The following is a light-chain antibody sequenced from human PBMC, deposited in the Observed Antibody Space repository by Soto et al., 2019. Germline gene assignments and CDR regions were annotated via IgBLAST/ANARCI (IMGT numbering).Light chain of an antibody. CDR3: SSYTSSGPLVV. V-gene: IGLV2-14*01. J-gene: IGLJ2*01. Sequence: QAARTQPASVSGSPGQSITIFCTGTSSDVGGYRYVSWYQQFPDKAPKLMIYEVSNRPSGVSSRFSGSKSGNTASLTISGLQAEDEADYYCSSYTSSGPLVVFGGGTKVTVL. CDR1: SSDVGGYRY. CDR2: EVS.